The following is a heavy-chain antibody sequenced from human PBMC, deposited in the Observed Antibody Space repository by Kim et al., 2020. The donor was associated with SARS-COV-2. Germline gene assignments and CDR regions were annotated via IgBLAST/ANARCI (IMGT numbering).Heavy chain of an antibody. CDR3: TRVPGTTLAFWYSFD. Sequence: GGSLRLSCGAPGFTFSDSAMHWVRQASGKGLEWVGRIRSKANGYATAYIESVKGRFTISRDDSRNTAYLQMNSLKTEDTAVYYCTRVPGTTLAFWYSFD. V-gene: IGHV3-73*01. CDR2: IRSKANGYAT. J-gene: IGHJ3*02. D-gene: IGHD1-1*01. CDR1: GFTFSDSA.